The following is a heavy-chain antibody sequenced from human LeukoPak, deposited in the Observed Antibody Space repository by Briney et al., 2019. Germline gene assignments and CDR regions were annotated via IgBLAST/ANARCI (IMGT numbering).Heavy chain of an antibody. CDR2: ISAYNGNT. J-gene: IGHJ4*02. CDR1: GYTFTSYG. CDR3: ARVIPIGYEDY. Sequence: ASVKVSCKASGYTFTSYGISWVRQAPGQGLEWMGWISAYNGNTNHAQKLQGRVTMPTDTSTSTAYMELRSLRSDDTAVYYCARVIPIGYEDYWGQGTLVTVSS. V-gene: IGHV1-18*01. D-gene: IGHD5-12*01.